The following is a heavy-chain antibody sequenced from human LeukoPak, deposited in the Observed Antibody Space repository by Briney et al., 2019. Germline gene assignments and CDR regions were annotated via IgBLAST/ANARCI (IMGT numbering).Heavy chain of an antibody. V-gene: IGHV4-59*01. J-gene: IGHJ6*03. CDR3: ARLQWLGRYYYYYYMDV. D-gene: IGHD6-19*01. CDR1: GGSISSYY. CDR2: IFYSGTT. Sequence: PSETLSLTCTVSGGSISSYYWSWIRQPPGKGLEWIGFIFYSGTTNYNPSLKSRVTISVDTSKNQFSLKLSSVTAADTAVYYCARLQWLGRYYYYYYMDVWGKGTTVTVSS.